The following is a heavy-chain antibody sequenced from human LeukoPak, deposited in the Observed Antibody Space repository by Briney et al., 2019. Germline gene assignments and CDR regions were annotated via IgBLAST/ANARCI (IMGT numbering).Heavy chain of an antibody. CDR1: GFTFSSYS. CDR2: ISSSSSYI. CDR3: ARALGDCSSTSCHTDFYY. Sequence: GGSLRLSCAASGFTFSSYSMNWVRQAPGKGLEWVSSISSSSSYIYYADSVKGRFTISRDNAKNSLYLQMNSLRAEDTAVYYCARALGDCSSTSCHTDFYYWGQGTLVTVSS. V-gene: IGHV3-21*01. J-gene: IGHJ4*02. D-gene: IGHD2-2*01.